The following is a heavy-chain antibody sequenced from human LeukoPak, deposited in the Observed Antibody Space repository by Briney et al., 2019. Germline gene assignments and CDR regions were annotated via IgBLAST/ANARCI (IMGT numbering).Heavy chain of an antibody. CDR1: GFTFSSYG. CDR3: AIPPSYYCGSGSS. CDR2: IRYDGSNK. V-gene: IGHV3-30*02. Sequence: GGSLRLSCAASGFTFSSYGMHWVRQAPGKGLEWVAFIRYDGSNKYYADSVKGRFTISRDNSKNTLYLQMNSLRAEDTAVYYCAIPPSYYCGSGSSWGQGTLVTVSS. D-gene: IGHD3-10*01. J-gene: IGHJ4*02.